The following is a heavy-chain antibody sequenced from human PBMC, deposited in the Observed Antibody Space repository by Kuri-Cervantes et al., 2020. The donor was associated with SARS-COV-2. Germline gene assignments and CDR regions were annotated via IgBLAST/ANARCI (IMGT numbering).Heavy chain of an antibody. Sequence: GESLKISCAASGFTFSSYGMHWVRQAPGKGLEWVAFIRYDGSNKYYADSVKGRFTISRDNSKNTLYLQMNSLRAEDTAVYYCARERTTTMIVVVIGGKDAFDIWGQGTMVTVSS. J-gene: IGHJ3*02. CDR2: IRYDGSNK. CDR1: GFTFSSYG. CDR3: ARERTTTMIVVVIGGKDAFDI. D-gene: IGHD3-22*01. V-gene: IGHV3-30*02.